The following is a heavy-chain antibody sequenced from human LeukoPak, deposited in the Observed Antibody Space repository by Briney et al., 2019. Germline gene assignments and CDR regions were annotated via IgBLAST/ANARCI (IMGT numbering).Heavy chain of an antibody. J-gene: IGHJ4*02. CDR1: GFTFSSRDW. CDR3: ARRAGAYSHPYDY. V-gene: IGHV3-7*03. Sequence: QPGGSLRLSCVASGFTFSSRDWMTWVRQAPGKGLEWVANIKQDGSEKNYVDSVKGRFTISRDNAKNSVDLQMNSLRADDTAVYYCARRAGAYSHPYDYWGQGTLVTVSS. CDR2: IKQDGSEK. D-gene: IGHD4/OR15-4a*01.